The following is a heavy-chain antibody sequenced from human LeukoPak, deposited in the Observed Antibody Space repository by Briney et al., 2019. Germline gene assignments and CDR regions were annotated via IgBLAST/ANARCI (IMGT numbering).Heavy chain of an antibody. D-gene: IGHD2-2*01. CDR3: ARVLRPCSSSTCDGWSFDL. Sequence: SGGSLRLSCAASGFTFNTYWMSWVRQAPGEGLEWVANIYQDGSEKHCVDSVKGRFTISRDNAKNSLYLQMNSLRAEDTAVYYCARVLRPCSSSTCDGWSFDLWGRGTLVTVSS. CDR1: GFTFNTYW. J-gene: IGHJ2*01. V-gene: IGHV3-7*03. CDR2: IYQDGSEK.